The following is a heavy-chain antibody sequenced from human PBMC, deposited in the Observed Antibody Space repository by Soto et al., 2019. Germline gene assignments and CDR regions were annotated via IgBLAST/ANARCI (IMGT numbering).Heavy chain of an antibody. D-gene: IGHD6-13*01. V-gene: IGHV3-11*05. CDR2: ISSSSSYT. CDR3: ARPHVWCRSCPVAY. Sequence: QVQLVESGGGLVKPGGSLRLSCAASGFTFSDYYMSWIRQAPGKGLEWVSYISSSSSYTNYADSVKGRFTISRDNAKNHRDRQRNSRRAEDTAVYYCARPHVWCRSCPVAYWGQGTLVTVSS. CDR1: GFTFSDYY. J-gene: IGHJ4*02.